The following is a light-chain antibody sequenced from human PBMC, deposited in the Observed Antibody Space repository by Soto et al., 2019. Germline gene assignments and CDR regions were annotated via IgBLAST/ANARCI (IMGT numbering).Light chain of an antibody. V-gene: IGLV2-23*03. CDR1: SSDVGGYNL. CDR3: CSYVTITTFV. J-gene: IGLJ2*01. CDR2: EGS. Sequence: QSALTQPASVSGSPGQSITISCTGTSSDVGGYNLVSWYQQHPGKAPKLMIYEGSKRPSGVSDRFSGSKSGNTASLTISGLQAEDEADYYCCSYVTITTFVFGGGTKLTVL.